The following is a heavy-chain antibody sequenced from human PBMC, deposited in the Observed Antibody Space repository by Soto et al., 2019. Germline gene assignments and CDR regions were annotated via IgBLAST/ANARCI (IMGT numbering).Heavy chain of an antibody. J-gene: IGHJ4*02. CDR3: TRGGRESNWNDGNFEY. CDR1: GGTFSRYT. Sequence: QVQLVQSGAVVKKPVSSVKVSCKAPGGTFSRYTINWGRQAPGQGLEWMGRVVPKIGIINFIRKFQSRLTLTADKSTSTAFLELSSLRPEDTAVYYCTRGGRESNWNDGNFEYWGQGTQVTVSS. CDR2: VVPKIGII. V-gene: IGHV1-69*02. D-gene: IGHD1-20*01.